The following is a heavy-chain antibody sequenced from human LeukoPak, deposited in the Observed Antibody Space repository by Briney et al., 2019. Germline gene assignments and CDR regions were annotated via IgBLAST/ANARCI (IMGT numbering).Heavy chain of an antibody. CDR3: ARDFGTIGFDY. V-gene: IGHV3-30-3*01. Sequence: GGSLRLSCEGSEFTFSRYAMHWVRQAPGKGLDWVASISYDGHNKYYTDSVKGRFTISRDNSKNTLYLQMNSLRAEDTAVYYCARDFGTIGFDYWGQGTLVTVSS. J-gene: IGHJ4*02. D-gene: IGHD1-14*01. CDR2: ISYDGHNK. CDR1: EFTFSRYA.